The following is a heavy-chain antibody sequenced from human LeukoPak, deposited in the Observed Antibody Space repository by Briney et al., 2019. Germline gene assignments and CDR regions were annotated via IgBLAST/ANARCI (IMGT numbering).Heavy chain of an antibody. CDR1: GFTFSSYA. CDR3: GKTTTGYSSGRNPAWPVDY. J-gene: IGHJ4*02. CDR2: IFGSGVSA. V-gene: IGHV3-23*01. Sequence: GGSLRLSCTASGFTFSSYAMYWVRQAPGKGREWVSGIFGSGVSAHYADSVKGRFTISRDNCQNTVYLQMNSRRAEDTAVYYCGKTTTGYSSGRNPAWPVDYWGQGTLVTVSS. D-gene: IGHD6-19*01.